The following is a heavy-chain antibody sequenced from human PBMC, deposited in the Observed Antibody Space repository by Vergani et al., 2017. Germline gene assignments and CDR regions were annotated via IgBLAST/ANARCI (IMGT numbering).Heavy chain of an antibody. J-gene: IGHJ6*03. CDR2: INHSGST. CDR3: ARGRGYCXSTSCSKTYYYYYYMDV. CDR1: GGSFSGYY. V-gene: IGHV4-34*01. D-gene: IGHD2-2*01. Sequence: QLQLQESGPGLVKPSETLSLTCAVYGGSFSGYYWSWIRQPPGKGLEWIGEINHSGSTNYNPSLKSRVTISVDTAKNQLSLKLSSVTAADTAVYYCARGRGYCXSTSCSKTYYYYYYMDVWGKGTTVTVSS.